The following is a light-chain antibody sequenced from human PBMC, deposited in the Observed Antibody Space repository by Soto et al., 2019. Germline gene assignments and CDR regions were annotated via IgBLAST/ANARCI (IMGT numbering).Light chain of an antibody. CDR3: QQHNNWPLT. Sequence: IVLTQSPDTLSVSPGETATLSCRASQSADSNLAWYQQKPGQAPRLLMYRISARATGIPARFSGSGSGTEFTLTISSLQSEDATVYYCQQHNNWPLTFGGGTKV. CDR1: QSADSN. CDR2: RIS. V-gene: IGKV3D-15*01. J-gene: IGKJ4*01.